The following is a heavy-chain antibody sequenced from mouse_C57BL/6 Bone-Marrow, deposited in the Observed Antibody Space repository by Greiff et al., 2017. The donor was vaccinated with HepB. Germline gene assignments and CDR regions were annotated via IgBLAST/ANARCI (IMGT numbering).Heavy chain of an antibody. CDR2: LWWDDDK. D-gene: IGHD1-1*01. CDR3: ARIRTTVVATFYAMDY. J-gene: IGHJ4*01. V-gene: IGHV8-8*01. Sequence: QVTLKVSGPGILQPSQTLSLSCSFSGFSLSTFGMGVGWIRPPSGKGLEWLVHLWWDDDKYYNPALKSRLTISKDTSKNQVFLKIATVDTADTATYYCARIRTTVVATFYAMDYWGQGTSVTVSS. CDR1: GFSLSTFGMG.